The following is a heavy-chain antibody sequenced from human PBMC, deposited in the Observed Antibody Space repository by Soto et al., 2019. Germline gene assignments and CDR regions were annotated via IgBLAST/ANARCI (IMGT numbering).Heavy chain of an antibody. J-gene: IGHJ6*02. V-gene: IGHV3-23*01. CDR2: ISGSGGST. Sequence: PGGSLRLSCSASGFTFSSYAMHWVLQAPGKGLEWVSAISGSGGSTYYADSVKGRFTISRDNSKNTLYLQMNSLRAEDTAVYYCAKDLDGSWYYYYYGMDVWGQGTTVTVSS. CDR3: AKDLDGSWYYYYYGMDV. CDR1: GFTFSSYA. D-gene: IGHD6-13*01.